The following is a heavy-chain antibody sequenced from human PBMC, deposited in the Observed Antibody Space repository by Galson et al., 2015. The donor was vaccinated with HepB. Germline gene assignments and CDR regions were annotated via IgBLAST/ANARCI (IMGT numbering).Heavy chain of an antibody. CDR2: VDPEEGET. J-gene: IGHJ4*02. Sequence: VKVSCKVSGYIFKNYYIHWVQQVPGKGLEWMGLVDPEEGETKYAEKFQGRVTISADMSVDTAYMELRSLRSDDTATYYCASRGTGFSDFDYWGQGTLVAV. CDR1: GYIFKNYY. CDR3: ASRGTGFSDFDY. V-gene: IGHV1-69-2*01. D-gene: IGHD3-16*01.